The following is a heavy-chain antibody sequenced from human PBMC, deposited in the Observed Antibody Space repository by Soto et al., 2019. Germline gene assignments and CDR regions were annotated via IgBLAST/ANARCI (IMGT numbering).Heavy chain of an antibody. J-gene: IGHJ3*01. D-gene: IGHD4-17*01. CDR1: GLSLDSYA. Sequence: EVQFLESGGGVVRPGGSLRLSCVASGLSLDSYAMTWVRQSPGKALEWVACITANGAFTSYTDSVRGRPTISRDNSKNTLYLQVDSLRADDTAVYYCGKDPNGDYFGAFDFWGQGTTIIVSS. CDR3: GKDPNGDYFGAFDF. CDR2: ITANGAFT. V-gene: IGHV3-23*01.